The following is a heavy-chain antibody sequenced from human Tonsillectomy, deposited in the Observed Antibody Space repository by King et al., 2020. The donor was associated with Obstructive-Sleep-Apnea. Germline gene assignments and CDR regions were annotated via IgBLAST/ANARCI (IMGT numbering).Heavy chain of an antibody. CDR3: AREGSANYYYYGMDV. Sequence: QVQLQQWGAGLLKPSETLSLTCAVYGGAFSGYYWSWIRQPPGKGLEWIGEINHMVSTNYNPSPKRRYTISVATSKNQFSLKLSSVTAADTAVYYCAREGSANYYYYGMDVWGQGTTVTVSS. V-gene: IGHV4-34*01. CDR1: GGAFSGYY. J-gene: IGHJ6*02. CDR2: INHMVST. D-gene: IGHD3-10*01.